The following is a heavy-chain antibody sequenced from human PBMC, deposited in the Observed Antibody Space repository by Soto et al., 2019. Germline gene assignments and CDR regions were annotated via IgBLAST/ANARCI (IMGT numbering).Heavy chain of an antibody. V-gene: IGHV3-11*01. CDR1: GFSFSNYY. CDR3: ASSLLGVGDAFDL. Sequence: QVQLVDSGGGLVKPGGSLRLSCAASGFSFSNYYFTYIRQAPGKGLEWIAYISSSGTITHYADSVQGRFSISRDNAKYSLSLQLNVLRVEDTAVYYCASSLLGVGDAFDLWGQWTSVRVSS. J-gene: IGHJ3*01. D-gene: IGHD2-15*01. CDR2: ISSSGTIT.